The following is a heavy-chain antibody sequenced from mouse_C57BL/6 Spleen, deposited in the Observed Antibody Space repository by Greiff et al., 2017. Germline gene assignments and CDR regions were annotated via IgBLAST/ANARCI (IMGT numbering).Heavy chain of an antibody. CDR2: FYPGSGSI. CDR3: ARHEGITTVVADGFAY. D-gene: IGHD1-1*01. CDR1: GYTFTEYT. Sequence: QVHVKQSGAELVKPGASVKLSCKASGYTFTEYTIHWVKQRSGQGLEWIGWFYPGSGSIKYNEKFKDKATLTADKSSSTVYMELSRLTSEDSAVYFCARHEGITTVVADGFAYWGQGTLVTVSA. V-gene: IGHV1-62-2*01. J-gene: IGHJ3*01.